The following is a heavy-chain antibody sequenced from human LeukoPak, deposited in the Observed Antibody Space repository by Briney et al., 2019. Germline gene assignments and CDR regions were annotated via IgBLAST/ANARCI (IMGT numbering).Heavy chain of an antibody. V-gene: IGHV3-30-3*01. CDR2: ISYDGSNK. D-gene: IGHD3-10*01. CDR1: GFTFSSYA. CDR3: ARDALFDGMDV. Sequence: GGSLRLSCAAPGFTFSSYAMHWVRQAPGKGLEWVAVISYDGSNKYYADSVKGRFTISRDNSKNTLYLQMNSLRAEDTAVYYCARDALFDGMDVWGQGTTVTVSS. J-gene: IGHJ6*02.